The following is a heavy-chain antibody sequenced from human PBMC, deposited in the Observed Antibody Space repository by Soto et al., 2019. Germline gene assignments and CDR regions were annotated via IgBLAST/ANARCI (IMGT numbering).Heavy chain of an antibody. Sequence: QVQLQESGPGLVKPSQTLSLTCTVSGGSISSGGYYWSWIRQHPGKGLEWIGYIYYSGSTYYNPXRKIRVTISLXXSXNXXSLKRSSVTAADTAVYYCARDRKARRKQQLDWFDPWGQGTLVTVSS. D-gene: IGHD6-13*01. V-gene: IGHV4-31*03. CDR1: GGSISSGGYY. CDR3: ARDRKARRKQQLDWFDP. J-gene: IGHJ5*02. CDR2: IYYSGST.